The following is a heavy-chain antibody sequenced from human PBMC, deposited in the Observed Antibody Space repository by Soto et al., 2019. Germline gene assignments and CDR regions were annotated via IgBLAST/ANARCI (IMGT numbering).Heavy chain of an antibody. J-gene: IGHJ4*02. D-gene: IGHD5-12*01. Sequence: EVQLVESGGGLIQPGGSLRLSCVASGFTVSNNYMSWVRQTPGKGLEWVSVIYSGGATYYADYVKGRFSISRDKSKNTQYLQMLSLRAEDTAVYYCACRSRFGGYDSPFDYWGQGTVVTVSS. CDR2: IYSGGAT. CDR1: GFTVSNNY. CDR3: ACRSRFGGYDSPFDY. V-gene: IGHV3-53*01.